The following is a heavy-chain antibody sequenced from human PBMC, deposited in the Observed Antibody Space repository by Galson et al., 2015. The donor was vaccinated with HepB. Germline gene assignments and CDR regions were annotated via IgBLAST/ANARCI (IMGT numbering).Heavy chain of an antibody. CDR1: GYTFNSYG. J-gene: IGHJ4*02. CDR3: ARSCGGDCYSRALDY. CDR2: ISAYNGNT. D-gene: IGHD2-21*02. V-gene: IGHV1-18*04. Sequence: SVKVSCKASGYTFNSYGISWVRQAPGQGLEWMGWISAYNGNTDYAQKLQGRVTMTTDTSTSTAYMELRSLRSDDTAVYYCARSCGGDCYSRALDYWGQGTLVTVSS.